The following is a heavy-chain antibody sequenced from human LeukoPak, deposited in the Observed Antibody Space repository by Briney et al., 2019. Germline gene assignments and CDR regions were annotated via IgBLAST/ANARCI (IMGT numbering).Heavy chain of an antibody. J-gene: IGHJ4*02. Sequence: KSSETLSLTCTVSGYSISSGYYWGWIRQPPGKGLEGIGSIYHSESTYYNPSLKSRVTISVDTSKNQFSLKLNSVTAADTAVYYCARDSAKLGYFDYWGQGTLVTVSS. CDR2: IYHSEST. CDR3: ARDSAKLGYFDY. V-gene: IGHV4-38-2*02. CDR1: GYSISSGYY. D-gene: IGHD3-16*01.